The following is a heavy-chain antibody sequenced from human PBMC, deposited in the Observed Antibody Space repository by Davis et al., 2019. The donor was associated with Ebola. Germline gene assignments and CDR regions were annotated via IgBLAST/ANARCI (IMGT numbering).Heavy chain of an antibody. V-gene: IGHV3-11*01. Sequence: GESLKISCAASGFTFSDYYMNWISQAPGKGLEWVSYISSSGSTIYYADSVKGRFTISRDNAKNSLYLQMNSLRAEDTAVYYCARDRSGFYGMDVWGKGTTVTVSS. CDR1: GFTFSDYY. CDR3: ARDRSGFYGMDV. J-gene: IGHJ6*04. CDR2: ISSSGSTI.